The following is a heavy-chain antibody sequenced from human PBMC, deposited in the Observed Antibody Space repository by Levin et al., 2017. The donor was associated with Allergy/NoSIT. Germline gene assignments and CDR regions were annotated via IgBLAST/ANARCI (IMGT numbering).Heavy chain of an antibody. Sequence: SGGSLRLSCAASGFTFSNFAMHWVRQAPGKGLEWVAIISSDGKYRNYADSVKGRFTISRDNSKNTLFLQVDSLRAEDTGVYYCAREFHNYYYDNNGYPGYWGQGTLVTVSS. J-gene: IGHJ4*02. CDR3: AREFHNYYYDNNGYPGY. V-gene: IGHV3-30*04. CDR2: ISSDGKYR. D-gene: IGHD3-22*01. CDR1: GFTFSNFA.